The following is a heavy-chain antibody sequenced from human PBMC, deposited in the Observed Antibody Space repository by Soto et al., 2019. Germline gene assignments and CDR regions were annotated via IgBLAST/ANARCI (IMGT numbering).Heavy chain of an antibody. V-gene: IGHV4-30-4*01. Sequence: SETLSLTCTVSGGSISSGNYYWSWIRQPPGKGLEWIGFISYSGSTYYSPSLKSRVTISVDTSKNQFSLKLSSVTAADTAVYYCARHLANNPGGYNLYYWGQGNLVTVSS. CDR3: ARHLANNPGGYNLYY. CDR2: ISYSGST. J-gene: IGHJ4*02. D-gene: IGHD5-12*01. CDR1: GGSISSGNYY.